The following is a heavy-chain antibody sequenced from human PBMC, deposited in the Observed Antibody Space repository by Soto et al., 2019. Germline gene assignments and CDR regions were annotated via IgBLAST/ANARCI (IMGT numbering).Heavy chain of an antibody. J-gene: IGHJ4*02. D-gene: IGHD2-15*01. CDR3: AAGYCSGGSCFALGY. V-gene: IGHV3-48*02. Sequence: GGSLRLSCAASGFSFSSYSMNWVRQAPGKGLEWVSYISSSSSTMQYADSVKGRFTISRDNDKNSLYLQMDSLRDGDTAVYYCAAGYCSGGSCFALGYWGQGVLVTVSS. CDR1: GFSFSSYS. CDR2: ISSSSSTM.